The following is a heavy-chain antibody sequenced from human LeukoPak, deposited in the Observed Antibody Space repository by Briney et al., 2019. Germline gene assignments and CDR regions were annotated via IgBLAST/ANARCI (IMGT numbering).Heavy chain of an antibody. CDR2: IWSDGSNK. CDR3: ARDRGTRSFDV. D-gene: IGHD1-26*01. CDR1: GINFISSG. Sequence: PGTSLRLSCAASGINFISSGMHWVRQAPGKGLEWVAMIWSDGSNKYYTESVKGRFTISRDNSKNTVHLQMNSLRAEDTAVYYFARDRGTRSFDVWGQGTMVTVSS. V-gene: IGHV3-33*01. J-gene: IGHJ3*01.